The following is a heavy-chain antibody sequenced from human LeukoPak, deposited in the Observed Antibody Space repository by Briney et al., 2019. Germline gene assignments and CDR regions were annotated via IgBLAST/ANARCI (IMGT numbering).Heavy chain of an antibody. V-gene: IGHV3-9*01. CDR2: VSWNSGII. CDR1: GFTFDDYA. CDR3: AKDRTYRGGILDS. D-gene: IGHD1-14*01. Sequence: PGGSLRLSCVASGFTFDDYAMHWVRQAPGKGLEWVSEVSWNSGIIDYADSVKGRFTISRDSAKNSLYLQMNSLKPGDTALYYCAKDRTYRGGILDSWGQGTLVTVSS. J-gene: IGHJ4*02.